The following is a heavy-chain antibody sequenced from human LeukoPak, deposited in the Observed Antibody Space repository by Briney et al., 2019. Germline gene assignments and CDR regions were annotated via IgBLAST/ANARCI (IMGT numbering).Heavy chain of an antibody. D-gene: IGHD6-13*01. CDR2: INHSGST. CDR1: GGSFSGYY. J-gene: IGHJ4*02. V-gene: IGHV4-34*01. CDR3: ARAPYSSSWNDY. Sequence: PSETLSLTCAVYGGSFSGYYWSWIRQPPGKGLEWIGEINHSGSTNYNPSLKSRVTISVDTSKNQFSLKLSSVTAADTAVYYCARAPYSSSWNDYWGQGTLVTVPS.